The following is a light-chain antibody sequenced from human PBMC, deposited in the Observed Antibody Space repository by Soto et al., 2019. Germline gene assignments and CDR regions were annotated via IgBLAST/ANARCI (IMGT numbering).Light chain of an antibody. CDR2: DVS. V-gene: IGLV2-11*01. CDR3: CSYAGSYTFVV. Sequence: QSALTQPRSVSGSPGQSVTISCTGTSSDVGTYNYVSWYQQYPGKAPKLMISDVSERPSGVPDRFSGSKSGNTASLTISGLQAGDGAEFYCCSYAGSYTFVVFGGGTKVTVL. J-gene: IGLJ2*01. CDR1: SSDVGTYNY.